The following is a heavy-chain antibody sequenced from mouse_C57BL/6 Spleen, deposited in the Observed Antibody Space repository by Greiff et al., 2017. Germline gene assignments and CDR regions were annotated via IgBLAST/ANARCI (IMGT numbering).Heavy chain of an antibody. V-gene: IGHV1-50*01. CDR1: GYTFTSYW. CDR3: ARRFYGYGWYFDV. D-gene: IGHD2-2*01. CDR2: IDPSDSYT. Sequence: QVQLQQPGAELVKPGASVKLSCKASGYTFTSYWMQWVKQRPGQGLEWIGEIDPSDSYTNYNQKFKGKATLTVDTSSSTAYMQLSSLTSEDSAVYYCARRFYGYGWYFDVWGTGTTVTVSS. J-gene: IGHJ1*03.